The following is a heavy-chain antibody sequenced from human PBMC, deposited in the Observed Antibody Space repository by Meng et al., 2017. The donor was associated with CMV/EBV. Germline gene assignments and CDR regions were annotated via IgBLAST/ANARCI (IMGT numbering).Heavy chain of an antibody. V-gene: IGHV1-69*06. Sequence: SSAISWVRQAPGQGLEWMGRIIPIFGTANYAQKFQGRVTITADKSTSTAYMELSSLRSEDTAVYYCARAPIGHYGWGSYRYGWFDHWGQGTLVTVSS. CDR2: IIPIFGTA. CDR1: SSA. J-gene: IGHJ5*02. D-gene: IGHD3-16*02. CDR3: ARAPIGHYGWGSYRYGWFDH.